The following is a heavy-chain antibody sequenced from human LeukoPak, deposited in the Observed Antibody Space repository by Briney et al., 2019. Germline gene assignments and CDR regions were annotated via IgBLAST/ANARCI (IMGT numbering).Heavy chain of an antibody. CDR3: ARETTSLFDS. D-gene: IGHD2/OR15-2a*01. CDR1: GDSFSSNSAA. CDR2: TYYRSKWYN. Sequence: SQTLSLTCAISGDSFSSNSAAWNWIRQSPSGGLEWLGRTYYRSKWYNDYAVSVKSRITINPDRSKNQVSLQMNSVTPEDTAVYYCARETTSLFDSWGQGTLVTVSS. J-gene: IGHJ4*02. V-gene: IGHV6-1*01.